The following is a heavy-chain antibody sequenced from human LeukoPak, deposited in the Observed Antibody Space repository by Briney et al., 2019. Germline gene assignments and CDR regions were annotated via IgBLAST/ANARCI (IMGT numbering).Heavy chain of an antibody. CDR3: ARFVPYFDY. CDR1: GFTFGDYA. CDR2: IRSKAYSGTT. D-gene: IGHD3-10*01. J-gene: IGHJ4*02. Sequence: GGSLRLSCTASGFTFGDYAVSWVRQAPGKGLEWVGFIRSKAYSGTTEYAASVKGRFTISRDDSKSIAYLQLNSLKTEDTAVYYCARFVPYFDYWGQGTLVTVSS. V-gene: IGHV3-49*04.